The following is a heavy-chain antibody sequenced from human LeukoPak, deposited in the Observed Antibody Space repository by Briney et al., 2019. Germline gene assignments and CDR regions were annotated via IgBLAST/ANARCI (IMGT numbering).Heavy chain of an antibody. CDR2: IHYSGST. CDR3: AKHESLIAFDV. V-gene: IGHV4-39*01. Sequence: PSETLSLTCRVSGGSISTSSYYWGWIRQPPGMGLEWIGTIHYSGSTNYSPSLKSRVTMSIDTSKNQFSLRLSSVTAADTAVYYCAKHESLIAFDVWGQGTMVTVSS. J-gene: IGHJ3*01. CDR1: GGSISTSSYY.